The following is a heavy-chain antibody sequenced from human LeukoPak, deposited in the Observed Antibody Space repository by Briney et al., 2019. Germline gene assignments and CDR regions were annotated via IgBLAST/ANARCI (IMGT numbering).Heavy chain of an antibody. D-gene: IGHD2-21*02. CDR1: GGTFSSYA. CDR3: ARGRQHIVVVTAFDY. Sequence: SVTVSCKASGGTFSSYAISWARQAPGQGLEWMGGIIPIFGTANYAQKFQGRVTITADESTSTAYMELSSLRSEDTAVYYCARGRQHIVVVTAFDYWGQGTLVTVSS. J-gene: IGHJ4*02. CDR2: IIPIFGTA. V-gene: IGHV1-69*13.